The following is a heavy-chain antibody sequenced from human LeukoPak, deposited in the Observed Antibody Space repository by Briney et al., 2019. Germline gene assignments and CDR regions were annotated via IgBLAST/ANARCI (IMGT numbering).Heavy chain of an antibody. CDR3: ARDQGYSYGPNWFDP. V-gene: IGHV1-2*02. CDR1: GYTFTGYY. CDR2: INPNSGGT. D-gene: IGHD5-18*01. J-gene: IGHJ5*02. Sequence: ASVKVSCKASGYTFTGYYMHWVRQAPGQGLEWTGWINPNSGGTNYAQKFQGRVTMTRDTSISTAYMELSRLRSDDTAVYYCARDQGYSYGPNWFDPWGQGTLVTVSS.